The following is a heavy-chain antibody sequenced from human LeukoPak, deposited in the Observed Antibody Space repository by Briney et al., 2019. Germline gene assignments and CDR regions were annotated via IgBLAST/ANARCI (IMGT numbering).Heavy chain of an antibody. D-gene: IGHD3-10*02. J-gene: IGHJ6*04. Sequence: GGSLRLSCEGSGFSSSSYWMTWVRQAPGKGLEWVSYISSSGSTIYYADSVKGRFTISRDNAKNSLYLQMNSLRAEDTAVYYCAELGITMIGGVWGKGTTVTISS. CDR1: GFSSSSYW. CDR3: AELGITMIGGV. CDR2: ISSSGSTI. V-gene: IGHV3-48*03.